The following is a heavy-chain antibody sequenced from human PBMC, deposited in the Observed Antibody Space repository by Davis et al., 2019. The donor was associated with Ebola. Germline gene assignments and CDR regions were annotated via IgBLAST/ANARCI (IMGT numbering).Heavy chain of an antibody. CDR2: ISYDGSNK. J-gene: IGHJ6*02. CDR1: GFTFSSYA. D-gene: IGHD1-26*01. V-gene: IGHV3-30*04. CDR3: ARGGGSPPYYYYGMDV. Sequence: GESLKISCAASGFTFSSYAMHWVRQAPGKGLEWVAVISYDGSNKYYADSVKGRFTISRDNSKNTLYLQMNSLRAEDTAVYYCARGGGSPPYYYYGMDVWGQGTTVTVSS.